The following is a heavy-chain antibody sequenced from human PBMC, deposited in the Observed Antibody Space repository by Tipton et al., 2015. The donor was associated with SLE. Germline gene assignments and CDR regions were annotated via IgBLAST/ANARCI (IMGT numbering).Heavy chain of an antibody. CDR3: ARTSHIWFRELYDWFDP. Sequence: SLRLSCAASGFSFSYYAMNWVRQAPGKGLEWVSFISDDGSNKYYADSVKGRFTISRDNSKNTLYLQMNSLRHEDTAVYYCARTSHIWFRELYDWFDPWGQGTLVTVSS. D-gene: IGHD3-10*01. V-gene: IGHV3-30*04. J-gene: IGHJ5*02. CDR2: ISDDGSNK. CDR1: GFSFSYYA.